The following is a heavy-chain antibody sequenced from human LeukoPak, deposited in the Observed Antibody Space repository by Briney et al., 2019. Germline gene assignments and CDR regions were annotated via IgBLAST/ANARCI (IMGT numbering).Heavy chain of an antibody. Sequence: ASVKVSCKASGYTFISYYMHWVRQAPGQGLEWMGWINPNTGRTNYAQNFQGRVTMTSDTSISTTYMELNSLRSDDTAVYYCARGTYYDSSGYSGVRLFDYWGQGTLLTVSS. CDR2: INPNTGRT. CDR1: GYTFISYY. J-gene: IGHJ4*02. CDR3: ARGTYYDSSGYSGVRLFDY. D-gene: IGHD3-22*01. V-gene: IGHV1-2*02.